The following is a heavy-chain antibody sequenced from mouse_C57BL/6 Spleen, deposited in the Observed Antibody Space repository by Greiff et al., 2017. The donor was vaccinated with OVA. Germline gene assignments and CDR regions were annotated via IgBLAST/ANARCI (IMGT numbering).Heavy chain of an antibody. Sequence: EVKLVESEGGLVQPGSSMKLSCTASGFTFSDYYMAWVRQVPEKGLEWVANINYDGSSTYYLDSLKSRFTISRDNAKNNLYLQMSSLKSEDTAAYYCARDGGAYFDYWGQGTTLTVSS. D-gene: IGHD1-1*02. J-gene: IGHJ2*01. V-gene: IGHV5-16*01. CDR2: INYDGSST. CDR1: GFTFSDYY. CDR3: ARDGGAYFDY.